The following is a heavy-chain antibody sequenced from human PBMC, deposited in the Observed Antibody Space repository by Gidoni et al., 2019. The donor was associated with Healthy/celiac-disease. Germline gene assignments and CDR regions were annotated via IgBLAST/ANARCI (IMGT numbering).Heavy chain of an antibody. CDR2: IYYSGST. CDR1: GGSVSSGSYY. Sequence: QVQLQESGPGLVKPSETLSLTCTVSGGSVSSGSYYWSWIRQPPGKGLEWIGYIYYSGSTNYNPSRKSRVTISVDTSKNQFSLKLSSVTAADTAVYYCARGEYYDFWSGSPYYYYGMDVWGQGTTVTVSS. D-gene: IGHD3-3*01. V-gene: IGHV4-61*01. CDR3: ARGEYYDFWSGSPYYYYGMDV. J-gene: IGHJ6*02.